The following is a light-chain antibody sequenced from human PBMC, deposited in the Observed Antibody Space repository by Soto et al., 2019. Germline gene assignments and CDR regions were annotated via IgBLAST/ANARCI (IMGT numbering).Light chain of an antibody. J-gene: IGKJ3*01. CDR3: QQYGSSPFT. V-gene: IGKV3-20*01. CDR2: GAS. CDR1: QSVSSSY. Sequence: ESVLTQSPGTLSMSPGERATLSCRASQSVSSSYSAWYQQKPRQAPRLLIYGASSRATGIPDRFSGSGSGTDFTLTISRLEPEDFAVYYCQQYGSSPFTFGPGTKVDIK.